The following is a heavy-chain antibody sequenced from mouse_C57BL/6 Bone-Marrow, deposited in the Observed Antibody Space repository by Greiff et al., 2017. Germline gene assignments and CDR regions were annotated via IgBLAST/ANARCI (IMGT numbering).Heavy chain of an antibody. J-gene: IGHJ3*01. CDR3: TTYDYAWFAY. CDR2: IDPENGDT. CDR1: GFNIKDDY. D-gene: IGHD2-4*01. V-gene: IGHV14-4*01. Sequence: SGAELVRPGASVKLSCTASGFNIKDDYMHWVKQRPEQGLEWIGWIDPENGDTEYASKFQGKATITADTSSNTAYLQLSSLTSEHTAVYYCTTYDYAWFAYWGQGTLVTVSA.